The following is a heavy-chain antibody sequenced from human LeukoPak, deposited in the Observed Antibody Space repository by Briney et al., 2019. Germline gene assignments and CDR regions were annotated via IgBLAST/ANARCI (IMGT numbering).Heavy chain of an antibody. Sequence: KSGGSLRLSCAASGFTFSSYSMNWVRQAPGKGLEWVSSISSGSSYIYYADSVKGRLTISRDNAKNSLYLQMNSLSAEDTAVYYCACTSGYDFSSYYYYYMDVWGKGTTVTVSS. CDR1: GFTFSSYS. J-gene: IGHJ6*03. D-gene: IGHD5-12*01. V-gene: IGHV3-21*01. CDR3: ACTSGYDFSSYYYYYMDV. CDR2: ISSGSSYI.